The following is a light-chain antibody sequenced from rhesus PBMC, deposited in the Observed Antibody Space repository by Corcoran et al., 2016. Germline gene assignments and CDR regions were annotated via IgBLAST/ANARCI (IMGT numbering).Light chain of an antibody. Sequence: SYDLTQPPSVSVSPGQTARITWGGDNIGSEAVHWYQQKPPQAPVLVIYSNTERPSGIPERLSGSKSGNTATLTISGVEAGDEADYYCQVWDISSDHDVFGSGTTLTVL. CDR3: QVWDISSDHDV. J-gene: IGLJ6*01. CDR1: NIGSEA. CDR2: SNT. V-gene: IGLV3-44*01.